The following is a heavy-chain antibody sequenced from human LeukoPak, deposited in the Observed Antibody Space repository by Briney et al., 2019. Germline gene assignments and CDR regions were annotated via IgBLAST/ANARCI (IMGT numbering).Heavy chain of an antibody. CDR1: GGSISGSYSY. CDR3: ARAHSIASYYYGVDV. CDR2: IYYSGST. V-gene: IGHV4-39*07. Sequence: PSETLSLTCTVSGGSISGSYSYWGWIRQPPGRGLEWIGNIYYSGSTYYSPSLTSRVTVSVDTSENQFSLKLSSVTAADTAVYYCARAHSIASYYYGVDVWGQGTTVTVSS. D-gene: IGHD2/OR15-2a*01. J-gene: IGHJ6*02.